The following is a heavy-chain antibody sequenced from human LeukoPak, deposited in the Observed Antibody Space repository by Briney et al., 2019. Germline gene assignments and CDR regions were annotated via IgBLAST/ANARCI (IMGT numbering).Heavy chain of an antibody. D-gene: IGHD2-2*01. CDR3: ARDRQPSSSEGLNN. J-gene: IGHJ4*02. CDR1: GFAFNNFA. V-gene: IGHV3-23*01. Sequence: PGGSLRLSCTASGFAFNNFAMSWVRQAPGKGLEWVSVISSLVGDTNYADSVKGRYTISRDNSKSTVSLQMNSLRVEDTAVYYCARDRQPSSSEGLNNWGQGTLVTVSS. CDR2: ISSLVGDT.